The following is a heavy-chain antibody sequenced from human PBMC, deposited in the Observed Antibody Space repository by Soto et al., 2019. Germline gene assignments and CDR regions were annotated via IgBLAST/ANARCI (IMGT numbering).Heavy chain of an antibody. V-gene: IGHV3-48*03. CDR3: ARDGLSVAGKTYYYYGMDV. D-gene: IGHD6-19*01. Sequence: PGGSLRLSCAASGFTFSNFEMNWVRQAPGKGLEWVSYISSGGNTMYYADSVKGRFTISRDNAKNSLYLEMNSLRAEDTAVYYCARDGLSVAGKTYYYYGMDVWGQGTTVTVSS. J-gene: IGHJ6*02. CDR1: GFTFSNFE. CDR2: ISSGGNTM.